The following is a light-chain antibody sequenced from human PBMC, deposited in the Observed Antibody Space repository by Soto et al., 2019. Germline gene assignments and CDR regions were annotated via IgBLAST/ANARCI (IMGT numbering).Light chain of an antibody. V-gene: IGLV1-44*01. CDR3: AAWDDSLNAL. CDR1: SSNIGDNP. J-gene: IGLJ1*01. Sequence: SALTQPPSASGTPGQRITISCSGNSSNIGDNPVNWYQQLPGAAPKLLIYINDQRPSGVPDRFSGSKSGTSASLAISGLQPVDEADYYCAAWDDSLNALFGTGTKVTVL. CDR2: IND.